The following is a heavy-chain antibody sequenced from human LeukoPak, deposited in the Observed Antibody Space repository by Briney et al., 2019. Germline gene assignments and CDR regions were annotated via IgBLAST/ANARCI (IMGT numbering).Heavy chain of an antibody. V-gene: IGHV3-21*01. D-gene: IGHD6-13*01. Sequence: PGGSLRLSCAASGFTFSSYSMNWVRQAPGKGLEWVSSISSSSSYIYYADSVKGRFTISRDNSKNTLYLQMNSLRAEDTAVYYCAKDPFPLAVIIIAAAGEYYFDYWGQGTLVTVSS. CDR1: GFTFSSYS. CDR2: ISSSSSYI. J-gene: IGHJ4*02. CDR3: AKDPFPLAVIIIAAAGEYYFDY.